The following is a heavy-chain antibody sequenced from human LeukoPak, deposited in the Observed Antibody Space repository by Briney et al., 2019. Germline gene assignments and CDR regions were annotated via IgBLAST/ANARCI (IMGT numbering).Heavy chain of an antibody. Sequence: GGSLRLSCAASGFTFGSYDMHWVRHATGKGLEWVSAIGTAGDTYYPGSVKGRFTISRENAKNSLYLQMNSLRAGDTAVYYCARSGSYGVDVWGQGTTVTVSS. J-gene: IGHJ6*02. V-gene: IGHV3-13*01. CDR2: IGTAGDT. CDR3: ARSGSYGVDV. D-gene: IGHD3-10*01. CDR1: GFTFGSYD.